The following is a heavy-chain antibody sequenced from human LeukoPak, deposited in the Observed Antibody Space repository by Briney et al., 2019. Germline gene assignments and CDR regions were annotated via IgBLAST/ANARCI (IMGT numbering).Heavy chain of an antibody. CDR3: ARQTMVRGVIYSYDY. J-gene: IGHJ4*02. CDR2: ISSSGST. D-gene: IGHD3-10*01. Sequence: SETLSLTCTVSGDSISSGDYYWSWIRQPAGKGLEWIGRISSSGSTNYNPSLKSRVTISVDTSKNQFSLKLSSVTAADTAVYYCARQTMVRGVIYSYDYWGQGTLVTVSS. V-gene: IGHV4-61*02. CDR1: GDSISSGDYY.